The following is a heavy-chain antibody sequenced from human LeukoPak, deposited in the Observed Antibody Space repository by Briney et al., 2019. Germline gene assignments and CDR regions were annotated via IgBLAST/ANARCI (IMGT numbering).Heavy chain of an antibody. CDR1: GFNVSRNY. Sequence: GGSLRLSCAASGFNVSRNYMNWVRQAPGKGLEWVSVVYSGGGTYYADSVKGRFTISRDTPKSTLYLQMNSLRAEDTAVYYCTRGAAMRDWGQGTLVTVSS. J-gene: IGHJ4*02. V-gene: IGHV3-66*01. CDR2: VYSGGGT. CDR3: TRGAAMRD.